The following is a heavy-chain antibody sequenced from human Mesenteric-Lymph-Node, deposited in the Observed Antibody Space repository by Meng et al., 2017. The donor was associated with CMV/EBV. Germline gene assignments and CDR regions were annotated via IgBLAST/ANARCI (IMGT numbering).Heavy chain of an antibody. CDR3: ARGLYFS. V-gene: IGHV4-61*01. Sequence: LSLPCCVSGASVSSSYYYCNWIRQSPGKGLEWIGYIFSSGSTTYNPSLRSRVTISLDKSENQLSLRLTSLTPADTAVYYCARGLYFSWGQGTLVTVSS. CDR2: IFSSGST. D-gene: IGHD2-2*02. J-gene: IGHJ5*02. CDR1: GASVSSSYYY.